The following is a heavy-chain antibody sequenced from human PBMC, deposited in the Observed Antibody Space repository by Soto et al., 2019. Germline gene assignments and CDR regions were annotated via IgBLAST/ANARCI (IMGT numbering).Heavy chain of an antibody. CDR3: ARDSLTTVVTGNYYGMDV. D-gene: IGHD4-17*01. J-gene: IGHJ6*02. V-gene: IGHV1-69*13. Sequence: SVKVSCKTSGGTFSSYAISWVRQAPGHGLEWMGGIIPIFGTANYAQKFQGRVTITADESTSTAYMELSSLRSEDTAVYYCARDSLTTVVTGNYYGMDVWGQGTTVTVSS. CDR1: GGTFSSYA. CDR2: IIPIFGTA.